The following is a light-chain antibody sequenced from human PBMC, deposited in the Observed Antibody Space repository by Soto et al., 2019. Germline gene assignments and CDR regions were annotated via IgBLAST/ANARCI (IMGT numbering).Light chain of an antibody. Sequence: QSALTQPASVSGSPGQSITISCTGTSSDVGSYNLVSWYQQHPGKAPKLMIYEVSKRPSGVSNRFSGSKSGNTASLTISGLQAEDEADYYCCSYAGSSTLVFGGVTNLTVL. J-gene: IGLJ3*02. V-gene: IGLV2-23*02. CDR2: EVS. CDR3: CSYAGSSTLV. CDR1: SSDVGSYNL.